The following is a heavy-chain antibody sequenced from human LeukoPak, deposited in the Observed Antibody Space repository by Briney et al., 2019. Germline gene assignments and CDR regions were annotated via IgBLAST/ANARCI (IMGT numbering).Heavy chain of an antibody. CDR1: GYTFTSYA. CDR2: INAGNGNT. J-gene: IGHJ4*02. Sequence: ASVKVSCKASGYTFTSYAMHWVRQAPGQRLEWMGWINAGNGNTKYSQKFQGRVTITRDTSASTAYMELSSLRSEDTAIYYCARAGYSSSWVDYWGRGTLVTVSS. V-gene: IGHV1-3*01. CDR3: ARAGYSSSWVDY. D-gene: IGHD6-13*01.